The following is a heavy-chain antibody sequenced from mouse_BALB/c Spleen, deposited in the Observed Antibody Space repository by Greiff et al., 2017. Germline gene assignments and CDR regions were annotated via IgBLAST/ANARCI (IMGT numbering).Heavy chain of an antibody. CDR1: GFSLTSYG. Sequence: VKLVESGPGLVQPSQSLSITCTVSGFSLTSYGVHWVRQSPGKGLEWLGVIWSGGSTDYNAAFISRLSISKDNSKSQVFFKMNSLQANDTAIYYCARNPLYRYDGLDYWGQGTTLTVSS. CDR3: ARNPLYRYDGLDY. J-gene: IGHJ2*01. D-gene: IGHD2-14*01. CDR2: IWSGGST. V-gene: IGHV2-2*02.